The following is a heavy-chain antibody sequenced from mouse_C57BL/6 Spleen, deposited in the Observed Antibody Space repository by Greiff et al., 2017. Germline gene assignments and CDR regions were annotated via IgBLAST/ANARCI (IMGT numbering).Heavy chain of an antibody. D-gene: IGHD1-1*01. CDR3: ARIPFKGYGSSYGWYFDV. CDR2: INPSSGYT. J-gene: IGHJ1*03. Sequence: QVQLQQSGAELAKPGASVKLSCKASGYTFTSYWMHWVKQRPGQGLEWIGYINPSSGYTKYNQKFKDKATLTADKSSSTAYMQLSSLTYEDSAVYYCARIPFKGYGSSYGWYFDVWGTGTTVTVSS. CDR1: GYTFTSYW. V-gene: IGHV1-7*01.